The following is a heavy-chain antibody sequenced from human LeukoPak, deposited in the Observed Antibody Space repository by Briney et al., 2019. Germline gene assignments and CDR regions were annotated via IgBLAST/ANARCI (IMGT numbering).Heavy chain of an antibody. J-gene: IGHJ4*02. D-gene: IGHD1-26*01. V-gene: IGHV3-23*01. CDR2: ISGGDPTT. Sequence: GGSLRLSCAASDFSFTTYAMSWVRQAPGKGLEWVSSISGGDPTTYYADSVKGRFTISRDNSKNTLYLQMGSLRAEDMAVYYCARDSPLVGASDYWGQGTLVTVSS. CDR1: DFSFTTYA. CDR3: ARDSPLVGASDY.